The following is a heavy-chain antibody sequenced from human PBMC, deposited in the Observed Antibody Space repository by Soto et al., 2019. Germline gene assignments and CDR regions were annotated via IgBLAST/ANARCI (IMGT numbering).Heavy chain of an antibody. Sequence: EVQLVESGGGLVQPGGSMRLSCAASGFSFSVSSMHWVRQASGKGLEWLGRIRSKASNYATTYSESVRGRFIISRDDSQDTMFLQMNSQRTEDTAMYYCAIEAAGFGHWGQGTLVTVSS. V-gene: IGHV3-73*01. J-gene: IGHJ4*02. D-gene: IGHD6-13*01. CDR2: IRSKASNYAT. CDR1: GFSFSVSS. CDR3: AIEAAGFGH.